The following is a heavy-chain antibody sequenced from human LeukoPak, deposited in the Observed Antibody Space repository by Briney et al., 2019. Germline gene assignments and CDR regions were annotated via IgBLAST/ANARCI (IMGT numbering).Heavy chain of an antibody. CDR1: GYTFTNYG. D-gene: IGHD6-13*01. V-gene: IGHV1-18*01. J-gene: IGHJ4*02. CDR2: ISVYNGYT. Sequence: GASVKVSCKASGYTFTNYGISWVRQAPGQGLEWMGWISVYNGYTEYAQKLQGRVTMTTDTSTSTAYMELRSLRSDDTAVYYCAKNGSSYCDNWGQGALGTVSS. CDR3: AKNGSSYCDN.